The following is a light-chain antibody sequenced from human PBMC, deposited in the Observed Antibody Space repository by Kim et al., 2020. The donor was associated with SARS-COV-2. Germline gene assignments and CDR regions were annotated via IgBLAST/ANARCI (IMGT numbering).Light chain of an antibody. CDR1: SNDVGDQG. Sequence: LTQPPSVSKGLRQTATLTCTGNSNDVGDQGAAWLQQHQGHPPKLLSYRNNNRPSGISERLSASRSGNTASLTITGLQPEDEADYYCSAWDSSLSAWVFGGGTKLTVL. V-gene: IGLV10-54*01. CDR2: RNN. J-gene: IGLJ3*02. CDR3: SAWDSSLSAWV.